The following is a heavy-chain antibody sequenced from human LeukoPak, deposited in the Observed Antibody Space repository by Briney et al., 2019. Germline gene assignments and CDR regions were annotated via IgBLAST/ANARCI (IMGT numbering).Heavy chain of an antibody. CDR1: GGPFSGYY. V-gene: IGHV4-34*01. CDR2: INHSGST. J-gene: IGHJ6*03. Sequence: SETLSLTCAVYGGPFSGYYWSWIRQPPGKGLEWIGEINHSGSTDYNPSLKGRVTISIDTSKNQFSLKLSSVTAADTAVYYCARVGLDSHYYMDVWGKGTTVTVSS. D-gene: IGHD3-16*01. CDR3: ARVGLDSHYYMDV.